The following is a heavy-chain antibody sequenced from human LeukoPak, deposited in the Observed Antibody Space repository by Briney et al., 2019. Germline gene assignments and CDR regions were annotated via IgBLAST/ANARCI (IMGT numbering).Heavy chain of an antibody. CDR3: ARHRGMYSYGYYYYYYMDV. CDR1: GFTFSDYY. D-gene: IGHD5-18*01. J-gene: IGHJ6*03. CDR2: ISSSGSTI. V-gene: IGHV3-11*01. Sequence: GGSLRLSCAASGFTFSDYYMSWIRQAPGKGLEWVSYISSSGSTIYYADSVKGRFTISRDNAKNSLYLQMNSLRAEDTAVYYCARHRGMYSYGYYYYYYMDVWGKGTTVTVSS.